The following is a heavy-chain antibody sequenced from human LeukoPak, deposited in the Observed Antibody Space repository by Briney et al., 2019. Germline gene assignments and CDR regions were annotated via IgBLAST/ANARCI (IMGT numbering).Heavy chain of an antibody. CDR1: GFTFSSYW. Sequence: QPGGSLRLSCAASGFTFSSYWMSWVRQAPGKGLEWVANIKQDGSEKYYVDSVKGRFTISRDNAKNSLYLQMNSLRAEDTAVYYCARVSRLTGYYLRYFDYWGQGTLVTVSS. D-gene: IGHD3-9*01. CDR3: ARVSRLTGYYLRYFDY. V-gene: IGHV3-7*01. J-gene: IGHJ4*02. CDR2: IKQDGSEK.